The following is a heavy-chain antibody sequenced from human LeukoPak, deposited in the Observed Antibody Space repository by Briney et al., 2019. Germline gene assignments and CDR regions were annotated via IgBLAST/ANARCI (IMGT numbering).Heavy chain of an antibody. V-gene: IGHV4-59*08. CDR3: LGGRGGTINWFDP. CDR2: IHHSGST. J-gene: IGHJ5*02. CDR1: GGSVSSYH. D-gene: IGHD1-14*01. Sequence: SETLSLTCTVSGGSVSSYHWTWIRQPPGKGLEWIGFIHHSGSTNCDPSLKSRVSISLDTSKNQFSLKLTSVTAADTAVYYCLGGRGGTINWFDPWGQGTLVTVSS.